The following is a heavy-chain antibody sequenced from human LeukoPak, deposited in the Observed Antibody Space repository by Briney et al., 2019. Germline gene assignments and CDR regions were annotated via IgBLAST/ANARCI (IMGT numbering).Heavy chain of an antibody. Sequence: GGSLRLSCTDSGFTFSSYSMHWVRQAPGKGLEWVAIISYDGSNKYYADSVRGRFTISRDNSKNTLYLQMNSLRREDTAVYYCARDNGSGWYYFDYWGQGTLVTVSS. J-gene: IGHJ4*02. D-gene: IGHD6-19*01. CDR2: ISYDGSNK. V-gene: IGHV3-30*04. CDR3: ARDNGSGWYYFDY. CDR1: GFTFSSYS.